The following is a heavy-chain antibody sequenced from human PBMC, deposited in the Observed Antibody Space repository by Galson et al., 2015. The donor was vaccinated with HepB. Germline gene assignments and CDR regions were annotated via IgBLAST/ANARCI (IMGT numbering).Heavy chain of an antibody. J-gene: IGHJ4*02. V-gene: IGHV3-23*01. D-gene: IGHD4-23*01. CDR1: GFTFSTYT. Sequence: SLRLSCAASGFTFSTYTMTWVRQAPGKGLEWVSAISGSGGSTYYADSVKGRFTISRDNSKNTLFLQMNGLRAEDTALYYCAKGRLGGLYFDYWGQGTLVTVSS. CDR3: AKGRLGGLYFDY. CDR2: ISGSGGST.